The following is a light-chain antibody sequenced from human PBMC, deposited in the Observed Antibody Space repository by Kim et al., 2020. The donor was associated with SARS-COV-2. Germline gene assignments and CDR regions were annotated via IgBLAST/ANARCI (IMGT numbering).Light chain of an antibody. J-gene: IGLJ2*01. V-gene: IGLV3-9*01. Sequence: SYELTQPLSVSVALGQTARITCGGNNIGSKSVHWYQQKPGQAPVLVIYRDTNRPSGIPERFSGSNSGNTATLSISRAQAGDEADYYCQAWDSSTGIFGGG. CDR1: NIGSKS. CDR2: RDT. CDR3: QAWDSSTGI.